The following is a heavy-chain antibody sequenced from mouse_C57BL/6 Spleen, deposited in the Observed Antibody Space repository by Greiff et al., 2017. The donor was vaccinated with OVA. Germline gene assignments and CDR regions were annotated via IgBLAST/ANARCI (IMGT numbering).Heavy chain of an antibody. V-gene: IGHV1-69*01. CDR2: IDPSDSYT. CDR1: GYTFTSYW. Sequence: QVQLQQPGAELVMPGASVKLSCKASGYTFTSYWMHWVKQRPGQGLEWIGEIDPSDSYTNYNQKFKGKSTLTVDKSTSTAYMQLSSLTSEDSAVYYCATYRNHRYFDVWGTGTTVTVSS. D-gene: IGHD5-1*01. CDR3: ATYRNHRYFDV. J-gene: IGHJ1*03.